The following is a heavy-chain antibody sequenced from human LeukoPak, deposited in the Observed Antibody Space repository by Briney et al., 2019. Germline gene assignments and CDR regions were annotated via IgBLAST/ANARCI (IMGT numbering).Heavy chain of an antibody. D-gene: IGHD4-17*01. CDR3: SAHSGEFTFDY. J-gene: IGHJ4*02. V-gene: IGHV3-74*01. CDR1: GFTFSTSW. CDR2: ISSDGSNT. Sequence: PGGSLRLSCAASGFTFSTSWMHWVRQVPGKGLVWVSRISSDGSNTIYADSVKGRFTISRDNAKNTLYLQMNSLKTEDTAVYYCSAHSGEFTFDYWGQGTLVTVSS.